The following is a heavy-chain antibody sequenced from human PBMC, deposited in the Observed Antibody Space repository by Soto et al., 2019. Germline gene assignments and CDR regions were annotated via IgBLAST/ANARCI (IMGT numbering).Heavy chain of an antibody. Sequence: GGSLRLSCAASGFTFSSYAMSWVRQAPGKGLEWVSAISGSGSSTYYADSVKGRFTISRDNSKNTLYLQMNSLRAEDTAVYYCAKVSNYYGSGNYVDYWGQGTLVTVSS. D-gene: IGHD3-10*01. V-gene: IGHV3-23*01. J-gene: IGHJ4*02. CDR3: AKVSNYYGSGNYVDY. CDR1: GFTFSSYA. CDR2: ISGSGSST.